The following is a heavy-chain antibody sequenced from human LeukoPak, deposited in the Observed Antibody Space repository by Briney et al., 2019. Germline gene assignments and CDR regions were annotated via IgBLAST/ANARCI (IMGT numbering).Heavy chain of an antibody. D-gene: IGHD5-18*01. J-gene: IGHJ4*02. Sequence: GRSLRLSCAASGFTFSSYSMNWVRQAPGKGLEWVSSIGSSSSYIYYADSVKGRFTISRDNAKNSLYLQMNSLRAEDTAVYYCARDPDTAPGYFDYWGQGTLVTVSS. CDR3: ARDPDTAPGYFDY. CDR1: GFTFSSYS. CDR2: IGSSSSYI. V-gene: IGHV3-21*01.